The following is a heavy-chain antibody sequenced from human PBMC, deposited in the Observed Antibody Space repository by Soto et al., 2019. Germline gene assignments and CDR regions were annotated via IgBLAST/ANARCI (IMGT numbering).Heavy chain of an antibody. Sequence: QVQLVQSGAEVKTPGASVKVSCKASGYTFTTYGISLVRQAPGQGLQWMGWVSGSNGNTNYAQRLQCRATMTTDTCTSTAYMELRSVRSDDTVGYYCARAFWEYGGSCFETLDIWGQRTMVTGSS. CDR3: ARAFWEYGGSCFETLDI. CDR2: VSGSNGNT. D-gene: IGHD2-15*01. V-gene: IGHV1-18*01. CDR1: GYTFTTYG. J-gene: IGHJ3*02.